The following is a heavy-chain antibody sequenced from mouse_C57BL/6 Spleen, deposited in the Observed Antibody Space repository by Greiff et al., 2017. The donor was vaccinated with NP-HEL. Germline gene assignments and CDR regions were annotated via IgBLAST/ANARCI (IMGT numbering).Heavy chain of an antibody. CDR3: ARRFRALYYYGDYYAMDY. CDR1: GFTFSDYY. D-gene: IGHD1-1*01. CDR2: ISNGGGST. V-gene: IGHV5-12*01. J-gene: IGHJ4*01. Sequence: EVQLVESGGGLVQPGGSLKLSCAASGFTFSDYYMYWVRQTPEKRLEWVAYISNGGGSTYYPDTVKGRFTISRDNAKNTLYLQMSRLKSEDTAMYYCARRFRALYYYGDYYAMDYWGQGTSVTVSS.